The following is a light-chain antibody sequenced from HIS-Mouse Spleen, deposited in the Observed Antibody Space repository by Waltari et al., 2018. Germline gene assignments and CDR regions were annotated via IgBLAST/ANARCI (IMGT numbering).Light chain of an antibody. J-gene: IGKJ4*01. CDR3: QQYNNWPPLT. CDR1: QSVSRN. V-gene: IGKV3D-15*03. Sequence: EIVMTQSPATLSVSPGERATLSCRASQSVSRNLAWYQQKPGQAPRLLIYGASIRATGIPARFSGSGSGTEFTLTISILQSEDFAVYYCQQYNNWPPLTFGGGTKVEIK. CDR2: GAS.